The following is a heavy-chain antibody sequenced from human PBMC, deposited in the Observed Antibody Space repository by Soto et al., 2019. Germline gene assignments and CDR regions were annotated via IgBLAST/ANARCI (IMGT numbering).Heavy chain of an antibody. D-gene: IGHD6-19*01. CDR2: ISHSGGTQ. CDR1: GFTFSPYG. V-gene: IGHV3-30*19. Sequence: VQLLESGGDLVQPGGSLRLSCAASGFTFSPYGMHWVRQAPGKGLEWVAVISHSGGTQFYADSVKGRFTISRDNSKNTLYLQMSILKAEDTAVYYCARDWGSSGWYRGGDYWGQGTLVTVSS. CDR3: ARDWGSSGWYRGGDY. J-gene: IGHJ4*02.